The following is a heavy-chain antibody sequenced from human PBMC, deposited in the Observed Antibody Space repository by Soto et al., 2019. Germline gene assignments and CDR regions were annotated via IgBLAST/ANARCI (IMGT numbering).Heavy chain of an antibody. V-gene: IGHV1-69*06. J-gene: IGHJ4*02. CDR3: AREGYCSGGRCLDY. CDR1: GGTFSSYA. Sequence: QVQLVQSGAEVKKPGSSVKVSCKASGGTFSSYAISWVRQAPGQGLEWMGGIIPIFGTANYAQKFQGRVTSTADKSTSTAYRELSSLRAEDTAVYYCAREGYCSGGRCLDYWGQGTLVTVSS. CDR2: IIPIFGTA. D-gene: IGHD2-15*01.